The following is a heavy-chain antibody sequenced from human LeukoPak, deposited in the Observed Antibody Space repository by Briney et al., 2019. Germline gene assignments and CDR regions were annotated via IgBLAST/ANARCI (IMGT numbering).Heavy chain of an antibody. J-gene: IGHJ4*02. CDR3: ARQLGYCSDGSCYFDF. D-gene: IGHD2-15*01. CDR1: GFSFSVCA. CDR2: ISYDGNNK. Sequence: GGSLRLSCAASGFSFSVCAMHWVRQAPGQGLEWVATISYDGNNKHYTDSVEGRFTISRDNSKNTLYLQMNSLRVEDTAVYNCARQLGYCSDGSCYFDFWGQGTLVTVSS. V-gene: IGHV3-30-3*01.